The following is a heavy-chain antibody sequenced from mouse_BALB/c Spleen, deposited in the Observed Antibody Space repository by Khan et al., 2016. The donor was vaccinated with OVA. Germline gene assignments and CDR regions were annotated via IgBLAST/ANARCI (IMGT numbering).Heavy chain of an antibody. Sequence: QIQLVQSGPELKKPGETVKISCKAAGYTFTNFGMSWVKQAPGKGLKWMGWINTYTGDPTYADDFKGRFAFSLETSASTAYLQINNLKNEDTATXFCARWYPIYDAYYYWYFDVWGAGTTVTVSS. CDR1: GYTFTNFG. V-gene: IGHV9-3-1*01. D-gene: IGHD2-3*01. CDR3: ARWYPIYDAYYYWYFDV. CDR2: INTYTGDP. J-gene: IGHJ1*01.